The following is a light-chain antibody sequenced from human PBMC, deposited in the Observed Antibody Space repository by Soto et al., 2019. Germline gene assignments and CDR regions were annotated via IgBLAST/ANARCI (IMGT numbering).Light chain of an antibody. CDR3: QQYNSYPIT. V-gene: IGKV3-20*01. CDR1: QRLSSSY. Sequence: EIMLTQSPGTLSLSPGQRPTLSCRATQRLSSSYLAWSPQTPGQAPRLLLYGASSRATGIPARFSGSGSGTEFTLTISSLQSEDFATYYCQQYNSYPITFGQGTRLEIK. J-gene: IGKJ5*01. CDR2: GAS.